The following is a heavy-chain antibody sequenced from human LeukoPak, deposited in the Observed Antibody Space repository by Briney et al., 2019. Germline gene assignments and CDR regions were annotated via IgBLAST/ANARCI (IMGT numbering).Heavy chain of an antibody. D-gene: IGHD3-16*01. J-gene: IGHJ6*03. CDR2: IYYSGST. Sequence: SETLSLTCTVSGGSISSSSYYWGWIRQPPGKGLEGIGSIYYSGSTYYNPSLKSRVTISVDTSKNQFSLKLSSVTAADTAVYYCARETSQKGAHYMDVWGKGTTVTISS. V-gene: IGHV4-39*07. CDR1: GGSISSSSYY. CDR3: ARETSQKGAHYMDV.